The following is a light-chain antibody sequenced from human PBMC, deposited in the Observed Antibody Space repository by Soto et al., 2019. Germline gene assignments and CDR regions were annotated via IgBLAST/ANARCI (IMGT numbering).Light chain of an antibody. CDR1: SSNIRSNY. CDR2: SNN. J-gene: IGLJ1*01. Sequence: QSVLTQPPSASGTPGQRVTISCSGSSSNIRSNYVYWYQQLPGTAPKLLIYSNNQRPSGVPDRFSGSKSGTSASLAISGLRSEDEADYYCAAWDDSLSGHYVFGTGTKLTVL. CDR3: AAWDDSLSGHYV. V-gene: IGLV1-47*02.